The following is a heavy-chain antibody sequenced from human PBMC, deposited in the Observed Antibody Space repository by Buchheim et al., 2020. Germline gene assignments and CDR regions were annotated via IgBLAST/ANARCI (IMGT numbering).Heavy chain of an antibody. CDR2: SYYSGST. V-gene: IGHV4-31*03. CDR3: ARKGDFWSGFGMDV. Sequence: QVQLQESGPGLVKPSQTLSLTCTVSGGSISSGGYYWSWIRQHPGKGLEWIGYSYYSGSTYYNPSLKSRVTISVDTFKNHFDLKLSSVTAADTAVYYCARKGDFWSGFGMDVWGQGTT. D-gene: IGHD3-3*01. J-gene: IGHJ6*02. CDR1: GGSISSGGYY.